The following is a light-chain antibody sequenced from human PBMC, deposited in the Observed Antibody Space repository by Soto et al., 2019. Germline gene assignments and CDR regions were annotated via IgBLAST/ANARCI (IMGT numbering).Light chain of an antibody. CDR3: HQYASTPFT. V-gene: IGKV3-20*01. Sequence: EFVLTQSPATLSLSPGDRATLSCRVSQGATTDYLAWYQQKFGQAPRLLIYGASSRASGIPDRFSGSGSGTDFTLTISRLEPEDFAVYYCHQYASTPFTFGPGTKVEIK. CDR2: GAS. J-gene: IGKJ3*01. CDR1: QGATTDY.